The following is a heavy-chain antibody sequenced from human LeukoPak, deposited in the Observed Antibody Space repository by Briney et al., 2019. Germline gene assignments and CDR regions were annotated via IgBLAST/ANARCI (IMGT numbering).Heavy chain of an antibody. D-gene: IGHD5-18*01. CDR1: SGSFRTYY. V-gene: IGHV4-59*01. CDR3: ARKFVLRYSYGYVSYFDY. J-gene: IGHJ4*02. CDR2: IFYNEGT. Sequence: PSETLSLTCTVSSGSFRTYYWSWIRQPPGKGLEWIGYIFYNEGTSYNPSLKSRVTISVDTSNNQLSLKVNSVTAADTAVYYCARKFVLRYSYGYVSYFDYWGQGTLVTVSS.